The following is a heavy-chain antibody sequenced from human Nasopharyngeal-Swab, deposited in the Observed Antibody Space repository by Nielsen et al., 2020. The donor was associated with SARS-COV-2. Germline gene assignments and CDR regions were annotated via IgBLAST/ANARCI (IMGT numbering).Heavy chain of an antibody. CDR1: GFTFSSYS. D-gene: IGHD2-15*01. J-gene: IGHJ6*02. V-gene: IGHV3-21*01. CDR2: ISSSSSYI. Sequence: GESLKISCAASGFTFSSYSMKWVRQAPGKGLEWVSSISSSSSYIYYADSVKGRFTISRDNAKNSLYLQMNSLRAEDTAVYYCARDRSVGYGMDVWGQGTTVTVSS. CDR3: ARDRSVGYGMDV.